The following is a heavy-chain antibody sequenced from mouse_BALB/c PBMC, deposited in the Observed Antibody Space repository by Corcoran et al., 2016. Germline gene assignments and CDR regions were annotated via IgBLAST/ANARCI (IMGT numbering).Heavy chain of an antibody. CDR1: GFNIKDSY. J-gene: IGHJ3*01. CDR2: IDPANGNT. D-gene: IGHD1-1*01. V-gene: IGHV14-1*02. CDR3: HITTGVDAY. Sequence: EVQLQQSGAELVRPGALVKLSCKASGFNIKDSYMHWVKQRPEQGLEWIGWIDPANGNTKYDPKFQGKATITADTSSNTAYLQLSSLTSEDTAVYYCHITTGVDAYWGQGTLVTVSA.